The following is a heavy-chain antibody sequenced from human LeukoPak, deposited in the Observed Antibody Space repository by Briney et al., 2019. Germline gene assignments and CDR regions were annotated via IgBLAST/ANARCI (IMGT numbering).Heavy chain of an antibody. V-gene: IGHV3-33*01. J-gene: IGHJ4*02. Sequence: PGRSLRLSCAASGFTFSSYGMHWVCQAPGKGLEWVAVIWYDGSNKYYADSVKGRFTISRDNSKNTLYLQMNSLRAEDTAVYYCARDHDILTGLDYWGQGTLVTVSS. CDR1: GFTFSSYG. CDR3: ARDHDILTGLDY. D-gene: IGHD3-9*01. CDR2: IWYDGSNK.